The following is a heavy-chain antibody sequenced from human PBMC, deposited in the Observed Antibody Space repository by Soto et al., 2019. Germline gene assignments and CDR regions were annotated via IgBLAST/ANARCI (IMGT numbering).Heavy chain of an antibody. CDR1: GYAFTSYG. V-gene: IGHV1-18*01. D-gene: IGHD1-1*01. J-gene: IGHJ4*02. CDR2: ISAYNGNT. Sequence: XSVKVCCTASGYAFTSYGSRWVRQAPGQGLEWMGWISAYNGNTKYAQKLQGRVTMTTDTSASTAYMELRSLRSDDTAVYYCASNWNEGFDDWGQGTLVTVSS. CDR3: ASNWNEGFDD.